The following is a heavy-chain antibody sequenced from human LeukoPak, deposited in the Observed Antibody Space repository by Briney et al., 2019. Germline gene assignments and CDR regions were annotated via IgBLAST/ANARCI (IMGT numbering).Heavy chain of an antibody. J-gene: IGHJ5*02. Sequence: SVKVSCKASGGSFSSYAISWVRQAPRQGLEWMGRIIPIFGIANYAQKFQGRVTITADKSTSTAYMELSSLRSEDTAVYYCARDQDYDSSGPSWFDPWGQGTLVTVSS. V-gene: IGHV1-69*04. D-gene: IGHD3-22*01. CDR3: ARDQDYDSSGPSWFDP. CDR2: IIPIFGIA. CDR1: GGSFSSYA.